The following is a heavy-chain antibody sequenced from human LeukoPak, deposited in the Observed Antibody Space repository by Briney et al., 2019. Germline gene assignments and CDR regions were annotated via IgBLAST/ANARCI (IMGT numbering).Heavy chain of an antibody. J-gene: IGHJ4*02. CDR1: GYTLTELS. CDR3: ATDSGSDYGPAR. D-gene: IGHD4/OR15-4a*01. Sequence: ASVKASCKVSGYTLTELSMHWVRQAPGKGLEWMGGFDPEDGETIYAQKFQGRVTMTEDTSTDTAYMELSSLRSEDTAVYYCATDSGSDYGPARWGQGTLVTVSS. CDR2: FDPEDGET. V-gene: IGHV1-24*01.